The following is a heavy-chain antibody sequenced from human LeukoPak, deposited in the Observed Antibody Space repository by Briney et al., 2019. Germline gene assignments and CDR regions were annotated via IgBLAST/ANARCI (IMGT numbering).Heavy chain of an antibody. CDR1: GGTFSSYA. CDR3: AREDLIVGATKFAFDI. Sequence: GASVKVSCKASGGTFSSYAISWVRQAPGQGLEWMGGIIPIFGTANYAQKFQGRVTITTDESTSTAYMELSSLRSEDTAVYYCAREDLIVGATKFAFDIWGQGTMVTVSS. V-gene: IGHV1-69*05. D-gene: IGHD1-26*01. CDR2: IIPIFGTA. J-gene: IGHJ3*02.